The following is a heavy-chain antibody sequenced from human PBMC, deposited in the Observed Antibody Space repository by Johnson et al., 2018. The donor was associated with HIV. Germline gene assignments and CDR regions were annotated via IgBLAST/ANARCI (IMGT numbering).Heavy chain of an antibody. CDR1: GFTFNTYG. CDR2: IRYDGGTK. J-gene: IGHJ3*02. V-gene: IGHV3-30*02. CDR3: AKEAYYVEAFDI. Sequence: QVTLVESGGGVVHPGGSLRLSCAASGFTFNTYGMHWVRQAPGKGLEWVAFIRYDGGTKYYADSLKGRFTISRDNSKNTLYLQMNILRAEDTAVYFCAKEAYYVEAFDIWGQGTMVTVSS. D-gene: IGHD3-16*01.